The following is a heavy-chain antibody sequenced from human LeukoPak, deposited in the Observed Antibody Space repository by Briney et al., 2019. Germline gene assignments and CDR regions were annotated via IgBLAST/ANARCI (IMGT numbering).Heavy chain of an antibody. D-gene: IGHD2-15*01. CDR2: ISSSSSTI. V-gene: IGHV3-48*01. J-gene: IGHJ4*02. CDR1: GFTFSSYS. Sequence: GGSLRLSCAASGFTFSSYSMNWVRQAPGKGLEWVSYISSSSSTIYYADSVKGRFTISRDNAKNSLYLQMNSLRAEDTAVYYCARDSPYSARGQPADCWGQGTLVTVSS. CDR3: ARDSPYSARGQPADC.